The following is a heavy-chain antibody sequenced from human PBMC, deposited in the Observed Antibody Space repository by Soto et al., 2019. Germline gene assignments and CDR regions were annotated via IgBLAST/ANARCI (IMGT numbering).Heavy chain of an antibody. CDR3: AGIGEEIYYGMDV. CDR2: IYARGST. D-gene: IGHD3-3*01. CDR1: GGSMRSYY. Sequence: QVQLQESGPGLVKPSETLSLTCTVSGGSMRSYYWNWIRQPAGEGLEWIGRIYARGSTKYNPSLESRVTMFVDVSRNQFSLRLTSVTAADTAVYYCAGIGEEIYYGMDVWGQGTTVTVSS. J-gene: IGHJ6*02. V-gene: IGHV4-4*07.